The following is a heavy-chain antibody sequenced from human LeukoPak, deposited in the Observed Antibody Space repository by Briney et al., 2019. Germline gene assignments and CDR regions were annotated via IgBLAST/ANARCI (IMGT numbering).Heavy chain of an antibody. J-gene: IGHJ5*02. V-gene: IGHV4-34*01. Sequence: SETLSLTCTVSGGSFSGYYWTWIRQPPGKGLEWIGQINHSGSTRYNPSLRSRVTISADRSKSQFSLTLNSVTAADAAVYYCARPLGYDLNCFDPWGPGTLVTVSS. CDR1: GGSFSGYY. D-gene: IGHD2-2*01. CDR3: ARPLGYDLNCFDP. CDR2: INHSGST.